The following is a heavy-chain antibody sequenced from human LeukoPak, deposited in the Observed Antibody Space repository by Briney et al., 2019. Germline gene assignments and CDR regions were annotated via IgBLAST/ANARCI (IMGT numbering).Heavy chain of an antibody. CDR3: AREGGEYYDSSGYYSFDY. CDR2: ISSSSSYI. J-gene: IGHJ4*02. Sequence: GGSLRFSGAASGFTFSSYRMTWVRQAPGKGLKWVSSISSSSSYIYYADSVKGRFTISRDNAKNSLYLQMNSLRAEDTAVYYCAREGGEYYDSSGYYSFDYWGQGTLVTVSS. D-gene: IGHD3-22*01. CDR1: GFTFSSYR. V-gene: IGHV3-21*01.